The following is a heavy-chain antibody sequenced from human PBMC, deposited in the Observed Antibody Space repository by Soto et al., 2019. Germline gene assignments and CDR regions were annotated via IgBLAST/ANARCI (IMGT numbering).Heavy chain of an antibody. D-gene: IGHD5-18*01. CDR1: GGSFCGYY. CDR3: ARGGLRARVYFDF. CDR2: INHSGST. J-gene: IGHJ4*02. Sequence: PSETLSLTCAVYGGSFCGYYWSWIRQPPGKGLEWIGEINHSGSTNYNPSLKSRVTISVDTSKNQFSLRLSSVTDADSAVYYCARGGLRARVYFDFWGQGTRVTVSS. V-gene: IGHV4-34*01.